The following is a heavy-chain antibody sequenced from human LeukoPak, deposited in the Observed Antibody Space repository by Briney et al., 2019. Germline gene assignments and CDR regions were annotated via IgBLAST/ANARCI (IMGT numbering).Heavy chain of an antibody. CDR3: AREKRTMSMVRGAASHWFDP. J-gene: IGHJ5*02. CDR1: GGSISSYY. Sequence: SETLSLTCTVSGGSISSYYWSWIRQPAGKGLEWIGRIYTSRSTNYNPSLKSRVTMSVDTSKNQCTLKLSPVTAADTAVYYCAREKRTMSMVRGAASHWFDPWGQGTLVTVSS. CDR2: IYTSRST. D-gene: IGHD3-10*01. V-gene: IGHV4-4*07.